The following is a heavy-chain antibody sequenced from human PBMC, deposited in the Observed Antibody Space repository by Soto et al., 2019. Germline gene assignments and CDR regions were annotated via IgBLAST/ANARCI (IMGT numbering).Heavy chain of an antibody. CDR2: ISYDVSNK. D-gene: IGHD6-13*01. CDR1: GFTFSSYG. Sequence: GGSLRLSCAASGFTFSSYGMHWVRQAPGKGLEWVAVISYDVSNKYYADSVKGRFTISRDNAKNTLYLQMNSLRAEDTAVYYCAKDLSAAGTRYYYYYGMDVWGQGTTVTVSS. J-gene: IGHJ6*02. V-gene: IGHV3-30*18. CDR3: AKDLSAAGTRYYYYYGMDV.